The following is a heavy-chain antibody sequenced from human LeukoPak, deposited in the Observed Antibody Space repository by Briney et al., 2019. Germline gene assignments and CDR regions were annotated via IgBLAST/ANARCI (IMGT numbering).Heavy chain of an antibody. CDR1: GFTFSDYY. CDR2: ISSSGSTI. Sequence: PGGSLRLSCAASGFTFSDYYMSWIRQAPGKGLEWVSYISSSGSTIYYADSVRGRFTISRDNAKNSLYLQMNSLRAEDTAVYYCARDRHGDYENAFDIWGQGTMVTVSS. CDR3: ARDRHGDYENAFDI. D-gene: IGHD4-17*01. J-gene: IGHJ3*02. V-gene: IGHV3-11*01.